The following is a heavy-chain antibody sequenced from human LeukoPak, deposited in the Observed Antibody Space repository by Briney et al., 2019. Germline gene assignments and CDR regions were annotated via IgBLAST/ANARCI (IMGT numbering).Heavy chain of an antibody. CDR1: GYSISSGYF. D-gene: IGHD3-16*01. J-gene: IGHJ4*02. V-gene: IGHV4-38-2*02. CDR2: ISHSGST. Sequence: SETLSLTCAVSGYSISSGYFWGWIRQPPGKGLEWIGSISHSGSTYYNPSLKSRVTISLDTSKNQFSLRLRSVTAADTAVYFCAREMIHRAPDAYFDYWGQGSLVTVS. CDR3: AREMIHRAPDAYFDY.